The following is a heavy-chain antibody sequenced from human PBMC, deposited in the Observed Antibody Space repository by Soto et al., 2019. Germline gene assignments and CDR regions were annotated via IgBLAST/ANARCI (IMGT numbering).Heavy chain of an antibody. CDR1: GYSFTSYW. CDR3: ARLKGNGYSSGPTYYYYGLDV. V-gene: IGHV5-10-1*01. CDR2: IDPSDSYT. Sequence: GESLKISCKGSGYSFTSYWISWVRQMPGKGLEWMGRIDPSDSYTNYSPSFQGHVTISADKSISTAYLQWSSLKASDTAMYYCARLKGNGYSSGPTYYYYGLDVWGQGTTVTVSS. J-gene: IGHJ6*02. D-gene: IGHD5-18*01.